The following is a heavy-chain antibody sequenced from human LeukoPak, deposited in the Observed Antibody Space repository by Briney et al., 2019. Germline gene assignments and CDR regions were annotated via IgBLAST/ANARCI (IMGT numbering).Heavy chain of an antibody. Sequence: SETLSLTCTVSSDSITGSSYYWRCIRQPPGKGLEWIGSMYYSGSTHSNPSLKSRVTISADTSKNQFSLKLKSVTAADTAVYYCARQYYDSAGYCYFDYWGQGTLVTVSS. V-gene: IGHV4-39*01. CDR3: ARQYYDSAGYCYFDY. CDR2: MYYSGST. J-gene: IGHJ4*02. D-gene: IGHD3-22*01. CDR1: SDSITGSSYY.